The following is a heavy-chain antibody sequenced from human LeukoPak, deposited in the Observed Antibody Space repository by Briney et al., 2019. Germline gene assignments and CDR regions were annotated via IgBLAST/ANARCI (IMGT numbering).Heavy chain of an antibody. CDR2: IYYSGST. J-gene: IGHJ4*02. D-gene: IGHD5-12*01. CDR1: GGSISSHS. CDR3: ARELKGLRKEAGYYFDY. V-gene: IGHV4-59*11. Sequence: SETPSLTRTVSGGSISSHSWSWIPQPPGKGLEWIGDIYYSGSTNYTPSLKSRVTISVDTSKNQFSLKLSSVTAADTVFYYCARELKGLRKEAGYYFDYWGQGTLVTVSS.